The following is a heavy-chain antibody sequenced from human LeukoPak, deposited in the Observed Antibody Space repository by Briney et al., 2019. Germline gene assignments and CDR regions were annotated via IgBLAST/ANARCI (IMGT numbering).Heavy chain of an antibody. D-gene: IGHD1-26*01. V-gene: IGHV4-59*01. CDR2: IHYRGST. Sequence: SETLSLTCAVYGGSFSGYYWSWIRQPPGKGLEWIGYIHYRGSTQYNPSLKSRVTILVDTSKNQFSLRLSSVTAADTAVYYCAKVEANYFDYWGQGILVTVSS. CDR3: AKVEANYFDY. CDR1: GGSFSGYY. J-gene: IGHJ4*02.